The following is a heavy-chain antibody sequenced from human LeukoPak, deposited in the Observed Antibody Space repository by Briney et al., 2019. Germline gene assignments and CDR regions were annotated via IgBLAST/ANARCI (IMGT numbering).Heavy chain of an antibody. CDR3: ARGESHGSGSFDY. CDR1: GGSFSGYY. J-gene: IGHJ4*02. D-gene: IGHD3-10*01. V-gene: IGHV4-34*01. CDR2: INHSGST. Sequence: PSETLSLTCAVYGGSFSGYYWSWIRQPPGKELEWIGEINHSGSTNYNPSLKSRVTISVDASKNQFSLKLSSVTAADTAVYYCARGESHGSGSFDYWGQGTLVTVSS.